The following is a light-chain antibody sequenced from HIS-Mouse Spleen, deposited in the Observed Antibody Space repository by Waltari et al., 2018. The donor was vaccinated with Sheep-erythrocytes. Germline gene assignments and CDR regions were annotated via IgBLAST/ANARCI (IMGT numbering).Light chain of an antibody. CDR2: RNN. CDR1: SSNIGSNY. Sequence: QSALTQPRSVSGSPGQSVTISCSGSSSNIGSNYVYWYQQLPGTAPKLLIYRNNQRPSGVPDRFAGAKSGTSASLAISGLRSEDEADYYCAAWDDSLSGVVFGGGTKLTVL. V-gene: IGLV1-47*01. CDR3: AAWDDSLSGVV. J-gene: IGLJ2*01.